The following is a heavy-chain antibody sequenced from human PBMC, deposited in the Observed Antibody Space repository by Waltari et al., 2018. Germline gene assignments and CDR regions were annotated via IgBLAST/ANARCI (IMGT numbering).Heavy chain of an antibody. J-gene: IGHJ4*02. Sequence: EAQLVESGGGLVQPGGSLRLPCAASGFTFGSYWMTWVRQAPGKGLEWVASIKQDGTDKYYVDSVRGRFTISRDNAKNSLYLQMNSLKADDTAVYYCARALTGTTRIFDYWGQGILVTVSS. CDR2: IKQDGTDK. D-gene: IGHD1-7*01. CDR3: ARALTGTTRIFDY. V-gene: IGHV3-7*01. CDR1: GFTFGSYW.